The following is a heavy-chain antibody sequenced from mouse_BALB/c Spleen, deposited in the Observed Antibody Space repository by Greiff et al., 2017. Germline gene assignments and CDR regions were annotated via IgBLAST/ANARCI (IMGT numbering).Heavy chain of an antibody. V-gene: IGHV5-6-5*01. J-gene: IGHJ2*01. Sequence: EVMLVESGGGLVKPGGSLKLSCAASGFTFSSYAMSWVRQTPEKRLEWVASISSGCSTYYPDSVKGRFTISRDNARNILYLQMSSLRSEDTAMYYCARGRGNPYYFDYWGQGTTLTVSS. CDR2: ISSGCST. CDR3: ARGRGNPYYFDY. CDR1: GFTFSSYA. D-gene: IGHD2-1*01.